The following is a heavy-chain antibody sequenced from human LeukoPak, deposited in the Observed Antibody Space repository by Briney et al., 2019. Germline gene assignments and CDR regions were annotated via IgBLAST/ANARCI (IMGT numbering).Heavy chain of an antibody. J-gene: IGHJ3*02. Sequence: AASVTVSCKASGYTFTSYGISWVRQAPGQGLEWMGWISAYNGNTNYAQKFQGRVTMTTDTSTSTAYMELRSLRSDDTAVYYCATGNYYDSSGRSGAFDIWGQGTMVT. CDR2: ISAYNGNT. V-gene: IGHV1-18*01. D-gene: IGHD3-22*01. CDR1: GYTFTSYG. CDR3: ATGNYYDSSGRSGAFDI.